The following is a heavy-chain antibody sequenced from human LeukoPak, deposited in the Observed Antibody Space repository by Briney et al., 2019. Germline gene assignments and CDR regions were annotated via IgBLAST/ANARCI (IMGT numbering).Heavy chain of an antibody. CDR3: AKRARPFGGGFDY. Sequence: GGSLRLSCAASGFTVSSSYMTWVRQAPGKGLEWVSVIYSSGRTSYADSMKGRFTISRDNSKNTLYLQMNSLRAEDTAVYYCAKRARPFGGGFDYWGQGTLVSVSS. CDR1: GFTVSSSY. V-gene: IGHV3-53*01. CDR2: IYSSGRT. D-gene: IGHD3-16*01. J-gene: IGHJ4*02.